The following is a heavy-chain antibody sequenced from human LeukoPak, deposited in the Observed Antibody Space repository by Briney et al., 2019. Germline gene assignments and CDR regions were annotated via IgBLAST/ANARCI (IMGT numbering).Heavy chain of an antibody. J-gene: IGHJ4*02. V-gene: IGHV1-18*04. Sequence: ASVKVSCKASGYTFTGYYMHWVRQAPGQGLEWMGWISAYNGNTNYAQKLQGRVTMTTDTSTSTAYMELRSLRSDDTAVYYCARAEIYFDYWGQGTLVTVSS. CDR3: ARAEIYFDY. CDR2: ISAYNGNT. CDR1: GYTFTGYY.